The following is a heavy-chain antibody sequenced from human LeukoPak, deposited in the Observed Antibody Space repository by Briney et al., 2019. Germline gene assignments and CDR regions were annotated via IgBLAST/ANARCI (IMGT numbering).Heavy chain of an antibody. CDR1: GFTFGSYG. D-gene: IGHD3-9*01. CDR3: AKDLGLLRYFDWLLDY. J-gene: IGHJ4*02. V-gene: IGHV3-33*06. CDR2: IWYDGSNK. Sequence: GGSLRLSCAASGFTFGSYGMHWVRQAPGKGLEWVAVIWYDGSNKYYADSVNGRFTISRDNSKNTLYLQMNSLRAEDTAVYYCAKDLGLLRYFDWLLDYWGQGTLVTVSS.